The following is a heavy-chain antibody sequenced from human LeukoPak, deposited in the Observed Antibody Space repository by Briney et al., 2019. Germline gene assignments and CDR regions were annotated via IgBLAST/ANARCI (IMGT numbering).Heavy chain of an antibody. CDR1: GFTFSSYS. CDR2: INSDGSST. Sequence: GGSLRLSCAASGFTFSSYSMNWVRHAPGKGLVWVSRINSDGSSTSYADSVKGRFTISRDNAKNTLYLQMNSLRAEDTALYYCARDFGYFDPWLGYWGQGTLVTVSS. J-gene: IGHJ4*02. V-gene: IGHV3-74*01. D-gene: IGHD3-9*01. CDR3: ARDFGYFDPWLGY.